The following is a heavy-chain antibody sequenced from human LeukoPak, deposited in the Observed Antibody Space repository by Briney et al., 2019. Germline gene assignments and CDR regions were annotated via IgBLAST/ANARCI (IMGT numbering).Heavy chain of an antibody. CDR2: IYPRDSDT. Sequence: GESLKISCKGSGFDISRYWIGLVRQGPGKGLEWMGSIYPRDSDTTYSPSLHAHVPTTTATSINIAHLHWSTLRASDTAMYFCARQWTKSFDIWGQGTMVIVSS. CDR1: GFDISRYW. J-gene: IGHJ3*02. V-gene: IGHV5-51*01. D-gene: IGHD3-16*02. CDR3: ARQWTKSFDI.